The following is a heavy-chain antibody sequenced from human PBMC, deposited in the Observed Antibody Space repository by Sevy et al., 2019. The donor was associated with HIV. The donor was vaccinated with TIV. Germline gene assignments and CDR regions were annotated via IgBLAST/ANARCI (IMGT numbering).Heavy chain of an antibody. J-gene: IGHJ4*02. V-gene: IGHV3-21*04. CDR3: AREGDQQPFDY. D-gene: IGHD6-13*01. Sequence: GGSLRLSCAASGFTFITYTMNWVRQAPGKGLEWVSSIGISSSYIYYADSVKGRFTISRDNSKNTLYLQMNSLRAEDTAVYYCAREGDQQPFDYWGQGTLVTVSS. CDR1: GFTFITYT. CDR2: IGISSSYI.